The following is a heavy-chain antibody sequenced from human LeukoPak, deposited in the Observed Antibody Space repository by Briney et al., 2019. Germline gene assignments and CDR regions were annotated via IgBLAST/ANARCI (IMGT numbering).Heavy chain of an antibody. Sequence: SETLSLTCTVSGGSISSYYWSWIRQPPGKGLEWIGYIYYSGSTNYNPSLKSRVTISVDTSKNQFSLKLSSVTAADTAVYYCARDTPYYDFWSGYYSGAFDIWGQGTMVTVSS. CDR1: GGSISSYY. CDR2: IYYSGST. CDR3: ARDTPYYDFWSGYYSGAFDI. D-gene: IGHD3-3*01. J-gene: IGHJ3*02. V-gene: IGHV4-59*08.